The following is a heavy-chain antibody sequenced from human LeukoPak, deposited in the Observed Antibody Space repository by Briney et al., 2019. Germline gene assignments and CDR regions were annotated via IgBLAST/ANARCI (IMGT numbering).Heavy chain of an antibody. CDR3: AREEVKSFDN. Sequence: PGGSLRLSCVASGLTVSSYSMNWVRQAPGKGLEWVSYISSSSSTIYYADSVKGRFTISRDNAKNSLDLQMNSLRDEDTAVYYCAREEVKSFDNWGQGTLVTVSS. CDR2: ISSSSSTI. J-gene: IGHJ4*02. CDR1: GLTVSSYS. V-gene: IGHV3-48*02.